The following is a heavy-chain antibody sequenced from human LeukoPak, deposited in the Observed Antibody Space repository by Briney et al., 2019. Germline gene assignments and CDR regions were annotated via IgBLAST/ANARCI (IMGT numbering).Heavy chain of an antibody. CDR3: ARGRRQLGAGLYYYYYMDV. CDR2: MNPNSGNT. CDR1: GYTFTSYD. V-gene: IGHV1-8*01. Sequence: ASVKVSCKDSGYTFTSYDINWVRQATGQGLEWMGWMNPNSGNTGYAQKFQGRVTMTRNTSISTAYMELSSLRSEDTAVYYCARGRRQLGAGLYYYYYMDVWGKGTTVTVSS. D-gene: IGHD6-13*01. J-gene: IGHJ6*03.